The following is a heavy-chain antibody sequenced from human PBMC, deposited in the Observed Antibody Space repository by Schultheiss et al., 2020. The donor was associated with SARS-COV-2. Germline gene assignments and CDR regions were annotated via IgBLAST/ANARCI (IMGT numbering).Heavy chain of an antibody. J-gene: IGHJ6*02. CDR1: GFTFSSYA. D-gene: IGHD3-10*01. CDR2: ISYDGSNK. CDR3: ARDKYYGSGSYTYYYYGMDV. V-gene: IGHV3-30*01. Sequence: GESLKISCAASGFTFSSYAMHWVRQAPGKGLEWVAVISYDGSNKYYADSVKGRFTISRDNSKNTLYLQMNSLRAEDTAVYYCARDKYYGSGSYTYYYYGMDVWGQGTTVTVSS.